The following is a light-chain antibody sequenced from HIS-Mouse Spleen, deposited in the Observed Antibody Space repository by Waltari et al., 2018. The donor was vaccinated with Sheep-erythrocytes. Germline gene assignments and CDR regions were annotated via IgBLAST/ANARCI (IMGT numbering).Light chain of an antibody. CDR1: SSYVGGYND. CDR2: EVS. J-gene: IGLJ3*02. V-gene: IGLV2-8*01. Sequence: QSALTQPPSASGSPGQSVTISCTGTSSYVGGYNDVPWYQQHPGKAPKLMIYEVSKRPSGVPDRFSGSKSGNTASLTVSGLQAEDEADYYCSSYAGSNNWVFGGGTKLTVL. CDR3: SSYAGSNNWV.